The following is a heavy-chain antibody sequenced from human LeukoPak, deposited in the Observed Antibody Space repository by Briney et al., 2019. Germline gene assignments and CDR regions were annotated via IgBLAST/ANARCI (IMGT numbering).Heavy chain of an antibody. V-gene: IGHV3-66*02. Sequence: PGGSLRLSCAASGFTVSSNYMSWVRQAPGKGLEWVSVIYSGGSTYYADSVKGRFTISRDNSKNTLYLQMNSLRAEDTAVYYCARGCSSGYSYYFDYWGQGTLVTVSS. D-gene: IGHD3-22*01. CDR1: GFTVSSNY. J-gene: IGHJ4*02. CDR3: ARGCSSGYSYYFDY. CDR2: IYSGGST.